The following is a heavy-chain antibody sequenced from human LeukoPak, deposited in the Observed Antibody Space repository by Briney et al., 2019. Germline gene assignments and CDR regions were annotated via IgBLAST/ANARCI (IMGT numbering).Heavy chain of an antibody. V-gene: IGHV4-61*08. D-gene: IGHD1-26*01. CDR2: IYYSGST. Sequence: SETLSLTCTVSGGSISSGGYYWSWLRQPPGKGLEWIGYIYYSGSTNYNPSLKSRVTISVDTSKNQFSLKLSSVTAADTAVYYCARLSGSYWGGFDYWGQGTLVTVSS. CDR3: ARLSGSYWGGFDY. CDR1: GGSISSGGYY. J-gene: IGHJ4*02.